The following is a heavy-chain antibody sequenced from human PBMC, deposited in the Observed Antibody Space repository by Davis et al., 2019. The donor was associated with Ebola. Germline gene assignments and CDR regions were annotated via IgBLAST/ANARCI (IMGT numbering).Heavy chain of an antibody. Sequence: PSETLSLTCAVSGGSISSGGYSWSWIRQPPGKGLEWIGYIYHSGSTYYNPSLKSRVTISVDRSKNQFSLKLSSVTAADTAVYYCARVIGSGIAARRDYYYYYMDVWGKGTTVTVSS. J-gene: IGHJ6*03. CDR1: GGSISSGGYS. CDR2: IYHSGST. CDR3: ARVIGSGIAARRDYYYYYMDV. D-gene: IGHD6-6*01. V-gene: IGHV4-30-2*01.